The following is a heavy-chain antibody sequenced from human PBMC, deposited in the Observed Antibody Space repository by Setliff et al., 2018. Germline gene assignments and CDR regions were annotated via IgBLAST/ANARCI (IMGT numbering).Heavy chain of an antibody. CDR1: GFSFVSYN. CDR3: AGREHAFDI. CDR2: IYPGDSDT. D-gene: IGHD1-26*01. V-gene: IGHV5-51*01. Sequence: GSLKISCKGSGFSFVSYNIGWVRQMPGKGLEWMGIIYPGDSDTRYSPSFQGQVTISVDKSISTAYLQWSSLKASDTAMYYCAGREHAFDIWGQGTMVTV. J-gene: IGHJ3*02.